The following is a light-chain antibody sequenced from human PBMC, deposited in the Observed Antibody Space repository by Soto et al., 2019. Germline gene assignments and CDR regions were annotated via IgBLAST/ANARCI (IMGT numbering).Light chain of an antibody. J-gene: IGKJ1*01. V-gene: IGKV1-5*01. CDR3: QQYHSYWT. Sequence: QMTQSPSSLCASVRDRVILSCRASQNIRSRLAWFQQKPGKAPKLLIYDASSLESGVPQRFSGSGSGTEFTLTISSLQTDYFSTYYCQQYHSYWTFGQGTKVDIK. CDR2: DAS. CDR1: QNIRSR.